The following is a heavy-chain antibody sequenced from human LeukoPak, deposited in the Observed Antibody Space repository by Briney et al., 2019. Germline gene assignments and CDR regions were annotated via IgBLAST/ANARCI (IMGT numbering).Heavy chain of an antibody. CDR3: ARGRGGDY. CDR1: GFTFSNSA. D-gene: IGHD3-16*01. V-gene: IGHV3-23*01. Sequence: GGSLRLSCIASGFTFSNSAMSWVRQAPGKGLEWVSGIGTSDTSTYYADSVKGRFTVSRDNSKNTLYLQMNSLRAEDTAAYYCARGRGGDYWGQGNLVTVSS. CDR2: IGTSDTST. J-gene: IGHJ4*02.